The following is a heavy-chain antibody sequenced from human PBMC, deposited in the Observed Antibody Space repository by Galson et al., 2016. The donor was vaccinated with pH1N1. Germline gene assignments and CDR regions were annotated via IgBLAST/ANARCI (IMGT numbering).Heavy chain of an antibody. CDR2: VYPGDSDT. Sequence: QSGAEVKKPGESLKISCKGSGYIFSTFWIGWVRQMPGRGLEWMGIVYPGDSDTRYKPSFKGQVTISVDKSISTAYLQRSSLKASDSAIYFCARHQSSSDDYFFYNMDVWGQGTQGTVSS. CDR1: GYIFSTFW. V-gene: IGHV5-51*01. D-gene: IGHD6-6*01. CDR3: ARHQSSSDDYFFYNMDV. J-gene: IGHJ6*02.